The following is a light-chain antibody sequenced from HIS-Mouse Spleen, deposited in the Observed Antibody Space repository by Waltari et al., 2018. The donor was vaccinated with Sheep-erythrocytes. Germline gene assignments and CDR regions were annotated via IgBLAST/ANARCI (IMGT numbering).Light chain of an antibody. V-gene: IGLV3-1*01. J-gene: IGLJ2*01. CDR2: QDS. CDR1: KWGDKY. Sequence: SYELTQPPSVSVCAGQTASITCSGDKWGDKYACWYQQKPGQSPVLVIYQDSTRPSGIPERFSGSNSGNTATLTISGTQAMDEADYYCRAWDSSTAVFGGGTKLTVL. CDR3: RAWDSSTAV.